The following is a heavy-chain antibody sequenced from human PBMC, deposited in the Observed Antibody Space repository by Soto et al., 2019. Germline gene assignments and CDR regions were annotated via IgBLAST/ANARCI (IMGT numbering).Heavy chain of an antibody. CDR3: ASWRVAYCGGDCYPSYGMDV. CDR2: ISYDGSNK. D-gene: IGHD2-21*02. Sequence: PGGSLGLSCAASGFTFSSYAMDWVRQAPGKGLEWVAVISYDGSNKYYADSVKGRFTISRDNSKNTLYLQMNSLRAEDTAVYYCASWRVAYCGGDCYPSYGMDVWGQGTTVTVSS. CDR1: GFTFSSYA. J-gene: IGHJ6*02. V-gene: IGHV3-30-3*02.